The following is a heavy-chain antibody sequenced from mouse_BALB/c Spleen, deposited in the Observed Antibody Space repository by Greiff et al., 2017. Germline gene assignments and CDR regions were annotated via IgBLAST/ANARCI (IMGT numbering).Heavy chain of an antibody. D-gene: IGHD2-12*01. CDR2: ISSGSSTI. V-gene: IGHV5-17*02. CDR1: GFTFSSFG. CDR3: ARLSRQGMDY. J-gene: IGHJ4*01. Sequence: EVKLVESGGGLVQPGGSRKLSCAASGFTFSSFGMHWVRQAPEKGLEWVAYISSGSSTIYYADTVKGRFTISRDNPKNTLFLQMTSLESEDTAMYYCARLSRQGMDYWGQGTSVTVSS.